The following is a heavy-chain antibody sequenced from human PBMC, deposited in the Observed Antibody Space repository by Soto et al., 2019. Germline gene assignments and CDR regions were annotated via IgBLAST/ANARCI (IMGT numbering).Heavy chain of an antibody. D-gene: IGHD3-16*02. CDR3: ARGDRFTFGGVIGYDY. V-gene: IGHV4-31*03. Sequence: NPSETLSLTCTVPGGSISSGGYYWSWIRQHPGKGLEWIGYIYYSGSTYYNPSLKSRVTISVDTSKNQFSLKLSSVTAADTAVYYCARGDRFTFGGVIGYDYWGQGTLVTVSS. CDR2: IYYSGST. J-gene: IGHJ4*02. CDR1: GGSISSGGYY.